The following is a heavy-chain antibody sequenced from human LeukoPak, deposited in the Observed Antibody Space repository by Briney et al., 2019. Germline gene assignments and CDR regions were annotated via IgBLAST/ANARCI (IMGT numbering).Heavy chain of an antibody. Sequence: GGSLRLSCAASGFTVSSNYMSWVRQAPGKGLEWVSVIYSGGSTYYADSVKGRFTISRDNPKDTLYLQMNSLRAEDTAVYYCARTELGMGYFDYWGQGTLVTVSS. CDR1: GFTVSSNY. CDR3: ARTELGMGYFDY. D-gene: IGHD7-27*01. J-gene: IGHJ4*02. V-gene: IGHV3-53*01. CDR2: IYSGGST.